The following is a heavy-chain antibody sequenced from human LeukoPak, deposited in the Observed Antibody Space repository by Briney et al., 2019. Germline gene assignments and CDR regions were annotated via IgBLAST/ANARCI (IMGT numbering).Heavy chain of an antibody. Sequence: ASVKVSCKASGGTFSSYAISWVRQAPGQGLEWMGGIIPIFGTANYAQKFQGRVTITADKSTSTAYMELSSLRSEDTAVYYCARDGQYDSSGYYLYYFDYWGQGTLVTVSS. J-gene: IGHJ4*02. CDR2: IIPIFGTA. V-gene: IGHV1-69*06. D-gene: IGHD3-22*01. CDR3: ARDGQYDSSGYYLYYFDY. CDR1: GGTFSSYA.